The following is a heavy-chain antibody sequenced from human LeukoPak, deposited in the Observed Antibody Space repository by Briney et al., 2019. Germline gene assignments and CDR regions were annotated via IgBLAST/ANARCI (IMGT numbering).Heavy chain of an antibody. D-gene: IGHD3-3*01. J-gene: IGHJ5*02. Sequence: SETLSLTCTVSGGSISSYYWSWIRQPPGKGLEWIGSIYYSGSTYYNPSLKSRVTISVDTSKNQFSLKLSSVTAADTAVYYCARDSSSTYYDFWSGYPNWFDPWGQGTLVTVSS. CDR1: GGSISSYY. CDR2: IYYSGST. V-gene: IGHV4-59*12. CDR3: ARDSSSTYYDFWSGYPNWFDP.